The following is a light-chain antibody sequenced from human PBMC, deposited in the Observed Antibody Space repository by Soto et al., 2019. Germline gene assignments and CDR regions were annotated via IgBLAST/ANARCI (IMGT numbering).Light chain of an antibody. Sequence: DIQMTQSPSSLSASVGDRVTITCRASQSISSYLNWYQQKPGKAPKLLIYAASSLQSGVPSRFSAIGSGPDFTLPISSLQPEDFETYYFNRSYSTPQPSAQGTEREI. V-gene: IGKV1-39*01. CDR1: QSISSY. CDR3: NRSYSTPQP. J-gene: IGKJ5*01. CDR2: AAS.